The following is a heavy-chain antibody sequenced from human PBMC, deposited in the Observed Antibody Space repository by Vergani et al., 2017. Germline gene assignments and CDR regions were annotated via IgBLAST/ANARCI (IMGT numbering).Heavy chain of an antibody. Sequence: QLQLQESGPGLVKPSETLSLTCTVSGGSISSSSYYWGWIRQPPGKGLEWIGSIYYSGSTYYNPSPKSRVTISVDTSKNQFSLKLSSVIAADTAVYYCATQYLPIKGSAAFDIWGQGTMVTVSS. CDR3: ATQYLPIKGSAAFDI. V-gene: IGHV4-39*01. D-gene: IGHD4-11*01. J-gene: IGHJ3*02. CDR2: IYYSGST. CDR1: GGSISSSSYY.